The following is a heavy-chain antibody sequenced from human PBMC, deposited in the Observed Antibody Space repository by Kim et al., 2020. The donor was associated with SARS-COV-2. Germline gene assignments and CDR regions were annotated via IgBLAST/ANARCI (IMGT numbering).Heavy chain of an antibody. D-gene: IGHD3-10*01. CDR1: GFTFTNHW. Sequence: GGSLRLSCAASGFTFTNHWMTWVRQAPGKGLEWVANINEDGSEEFYVDSVKGRFTTSRDNAKKSLYLQMNSLRAEDTAIYYCARDLDYGNSAEVDRDSWGQGTLVTVSS. CDR2: INEDGSEE. J-gene: IGHJ4*02. V-gene: IGHV3-7*03. CDR3: ARDLDYGNSAEVDRDS.